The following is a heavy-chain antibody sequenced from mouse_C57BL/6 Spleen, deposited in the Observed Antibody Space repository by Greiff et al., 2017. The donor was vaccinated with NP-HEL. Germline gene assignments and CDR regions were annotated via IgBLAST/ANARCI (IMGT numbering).Heavy chain of an antibody. CDR3: ARKGYYGSSWYFDV. V-gene: IGHV5-16*01. CDR1: GFTFSDYY. Sequence: EVHLVESEGGLVQPGSSMKLSCTASGFTFSDYYMAWVRQVPEKGLEWVANINYDGSSTYYLDSLKSRFIISRDNAKNILYLQMSSLKSEDTAAYYCARKGYYGSSWYFDVWGTGTTVTVSS. J-gene: IGHJ1*03. D-gene: IGHD1-1*01. CDR2: INYDGSST.